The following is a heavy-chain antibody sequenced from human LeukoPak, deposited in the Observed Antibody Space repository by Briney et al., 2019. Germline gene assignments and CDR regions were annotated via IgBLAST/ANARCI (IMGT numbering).Heavy chain of an antibody. J-gene: IGHJ4*02. CDR3: ARDRRLGAVAGRDFDY. CDR1: GFTFSSYA. CDR2: ISYDGSNK. D-gene: IGHD6-19*01. Sequence: PGRSLRLSCAASGFTFSSYAMHWVRQAPGKGLEWVAVISYDGSNKYYADSVKGRFTISRDNPKNTLYLQMNSLRAEDTAVYYCARDRRLGAVAGRDFDYWGQGTLVTVSS. V-gene: IGHV3-30*04.